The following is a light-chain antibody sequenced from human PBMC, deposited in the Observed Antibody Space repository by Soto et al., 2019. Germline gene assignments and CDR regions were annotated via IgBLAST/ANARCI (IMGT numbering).Light chain of an antibody. J-gene: IGKJ1*01. Sequence: DIQMTQSPSTLSASVGDRVTITCRASQSISSWLAWYQQKPGKAPKLLIYKASSLESGVPSSFSGSGSGTAFTLTISSLQPDDFATYYCQQYTSYSTWTFGQGTKVEIK. V-gene: IGKV1-5*03. CDR1: QSISSW. CDR2: KAS. CDR3: QQYTSYSTWT.